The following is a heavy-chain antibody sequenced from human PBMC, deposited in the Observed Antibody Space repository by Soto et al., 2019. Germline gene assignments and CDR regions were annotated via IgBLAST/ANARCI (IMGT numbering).Heavy chain of an antibody. Sequence: TLSLTCAVSSGSISSSNWWSWVRQPPGKGLEWIGEIYHSGSTNYNPSLKSRVTISVDKSKNQFSLKLSSVTAADTAVYYCARAPPTMGYYYYMDVWGKGTTVTVSS. CDR2: IYHSGST. J-gene: IGHJ6*03. CDR1: SGSISSSNW. CDR3: ARAPPTMGYYYYMDV. V-gene: IGHV4-4*02. D-gene: IGHD3-3*01.